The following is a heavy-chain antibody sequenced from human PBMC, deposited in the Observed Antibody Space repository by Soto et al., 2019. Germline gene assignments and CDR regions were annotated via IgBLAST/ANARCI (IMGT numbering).Heavy chain of an antibody. CDR2: IKQDGSEK. CDR1: GFTFSSYW. J-gene: IGHJ6*03. Sequence: GGSLRLSCAASGFTFSSYWMSWVRQAPGKGLEWVANIKQDGSEKYYVDSVKGRFTISRDNAKNSLYLQMNSLRAEDTAVYYCARVGGYGSGSYYNPYYYYMDVWGKGTTVTVSS. V-gene: IGHV3-7*01. D-gene: IGHD3-10*01. CDR3: ARVGGYGSGSYYNPYYYYMDV.